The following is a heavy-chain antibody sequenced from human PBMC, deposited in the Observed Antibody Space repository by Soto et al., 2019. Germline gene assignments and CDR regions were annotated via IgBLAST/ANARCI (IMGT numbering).Heavy chain of an antibody. CDR1: GFTFSDHY. CDR2: TRNKANSYTT. J-gene: IGHJ4*02. Sequence: EVQLLESGGGLVQPGGSLRLSCAASGFTFSDHYMDWVRQAPGKGLEWVGRTRNKANSYTTEYAASVRGRFTISRDDSQNSLYLQMHSLKTEDTAMYYCARELMTTVTYFDYWGQGALVTVSS. D-gene: IGHD4-17*01. V-gene: IGHV3-72*01. CDR3: ARELMTTVTYFDY.